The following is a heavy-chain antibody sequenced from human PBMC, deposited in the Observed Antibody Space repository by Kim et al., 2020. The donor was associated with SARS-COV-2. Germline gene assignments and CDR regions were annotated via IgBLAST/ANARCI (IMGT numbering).Heavy chain of an antibody. J-gene: IGHJ6*02. V-gene: IGHV1-69*13. CDR3: ARDILGEQIAVAGSDYYYGMDV. CDR1: GGTFSSYA. CDR2: IIPIFGTA. Sequence: SVKVSCKASGGTFSSYAISWVRQAPGQGLEWMGGIIPIFGTANYAQKFQGRVTITADESTSTPYMELSSLRSEDTAVYYCARDILGEQIAVAGSDYYYGMDVWGQGTTVTVSS. D-gene: IGHD6-19*01.